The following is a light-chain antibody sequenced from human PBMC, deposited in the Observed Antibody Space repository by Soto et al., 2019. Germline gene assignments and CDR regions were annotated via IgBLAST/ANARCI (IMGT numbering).Light chain of an antibody. CDR1: SGHSSYA. CDR3: QTWDTGARVV. V-gene: IGLV4-69*01. CDR2: LSSDGSH. J-gene: IGLJ2*01. Sequence: QPVLTQSPSASASLGASVKLTCTLSSGHSSYAIAWHQQQPEKGPRYLMKLSSDGSHSKGDGIPDRFSGSSSGAERYLTISXXXXXXXAXXYCQTWDTGARVVFGGGTKLTVL.